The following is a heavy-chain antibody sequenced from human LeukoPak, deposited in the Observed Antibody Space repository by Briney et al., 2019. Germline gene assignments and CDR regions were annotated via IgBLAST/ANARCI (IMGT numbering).Heavy chain of an antibody. V-gene: IGHV4-31*03. D-gene: IGHD3-22*01. J-gene: IGHJ5*02. CDR1: GGAISYSSYY. CDR3: ARRDYDSGGHYGPDNWFDP. CDR2: IYYGGNT. Sequence: SETLSSTCSVSGGAISYSSYYWSWIRQHPGKGLEWIGYIYYGGNTYYNPSLKSRVTISVDTSKNQFSLKMSSVTAADTAVYYCARRDYDSGGHYGPDNWFDPWGQGIQVTVSP.